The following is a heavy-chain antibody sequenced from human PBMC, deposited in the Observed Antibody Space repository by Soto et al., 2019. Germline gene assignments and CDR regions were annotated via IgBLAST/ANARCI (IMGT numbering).Heavy chain of an antibody. V-gene: IGHV6-1*01. Sequence: SQTLSLTCAISGDSVSSNSAAWNWIRQSPSRGLEWLGRTYYRSKWYNDYAVSVKSRITINPDTSKNQFSLQLNSVTPEDTAVYYCARASHSSGWYKGSFRFDYWGQGTLVTVSS. CDR3: ARASHSSGWYKGSFRFDY. D-gene: IGHD6-19*01. CDR2: TYYRSKWYN. J-gene: IGHJ4*02. CDR1: GDSVSSNSAA.